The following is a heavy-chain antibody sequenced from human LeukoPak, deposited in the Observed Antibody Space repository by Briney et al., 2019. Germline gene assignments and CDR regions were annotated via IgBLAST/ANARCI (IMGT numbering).Heavy chain of an antibody. CDR2: ISGSGGST. CDR3: ARGGYDFWSNFDY. Sequence: GGSLRLSCAASGFTFSSYTMSWVRQAPGRGLGWVSAISGSGGSTYYADSVKGRFTISRDNFKHTLYLQMNSLRAEDTAVYYCARGGYDFWSNFDYWGQGTLVTVSS. V-gene: IGHV3-23*01. CDR1: GFTFSSYT. D-gene: IGHD3-3*01. J-gene: IGHJ4*02.